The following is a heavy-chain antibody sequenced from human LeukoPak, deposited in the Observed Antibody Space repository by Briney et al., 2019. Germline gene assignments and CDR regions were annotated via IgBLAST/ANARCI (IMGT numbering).Heavy chain of an antibody. CDR3: ARGRAAAGQNFLDY. V-gene: IGHV4-61*01. Sequence: PSETLSLTCTVSGGSVSSGSYYWSWIRQPPGKGLEWIGYIYYSVSTKYNPSLKSRVTTSVDTSKNQFSLMVSSVTAADTVVYYCARGRAAAGQNFLDYWGQGALVTVSS. J-gene: IGHJ4*02. CDR1: GGSVSSGSYY. CDR2: IYYSVST. D-gene: IGHD6-13*01.